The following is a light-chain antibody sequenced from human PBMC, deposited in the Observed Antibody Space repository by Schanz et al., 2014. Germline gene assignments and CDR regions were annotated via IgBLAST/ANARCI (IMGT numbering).Light chain of an antibody. V-gene: IGLV2-8*01. CDR3: CLYTPMSVI. CDR2: DVT. CDR1: SSDVGGYNY. Sequence: QSALTQPPSASGSPGQSVTISCTGTSSDVGGYNYVSWYQQHPGKAPKLMIYDVTKRPSGVPDRFSGSKSGNTASLTVSGLQAEDEADYYCCLYTPMSVIFGGGTKLTVL. J-gene: IGLJ2*01.